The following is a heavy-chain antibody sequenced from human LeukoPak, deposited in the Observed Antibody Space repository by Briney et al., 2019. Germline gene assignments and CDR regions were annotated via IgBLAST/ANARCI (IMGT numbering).Heavy chain of an antibody. D-gene: IGHD3-10*01. V-gene: IGHV3-15*01. CDR3: TTDNRTLLYYYGSGSSYYFDY. J-gene: IGHJ4*02. Sequence: PGGSLRLSCAASGFTFSNAWMGWVRQAPGKGLEWVGRIKSKTDGGTTDYAAPLKGRFTISRDGSKNTLYLQMNSLKTEDTAVYYCTTDNRTLLYYYGSGSSYYFDYWGQGTLVTVSS. CDR2: IKSKTDGGTT. CDR1: GFTFSNAW.